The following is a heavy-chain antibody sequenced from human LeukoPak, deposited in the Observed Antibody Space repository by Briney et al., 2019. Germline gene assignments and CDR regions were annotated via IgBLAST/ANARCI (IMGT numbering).Heavy chain of an antibody. V-gene: IGHV4-34*01. Sequence: SETLSLTCAVYGGSFSGYYWSWIRQPPGKGLEWIGEINHSGSTNYNPSLKSRVTISVDTSKNQFSLKLSSATAADTAVYYCATNIAGRADWGQGTLVTVSS. CDR2: INHSGST. CDR1: GGSFSGYY. D-gene: IGHD6-13*01. J-gene: IGHJ4*02. CDR3: ATNIAGRAD.